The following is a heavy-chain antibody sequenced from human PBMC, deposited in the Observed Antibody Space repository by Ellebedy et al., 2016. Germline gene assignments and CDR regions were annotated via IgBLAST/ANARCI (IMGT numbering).Heavy chain of an antibody. D-gene: IGHD7-27*01. CDR1: GFTFSAFW. CDR3: AKDLPNWANDY. J-gene: IGHJ4*02. V-gene: IGHV3-7*01. CDR2: IKQDGSDK. Sequence: GESLKISCAASGFTFSAFWLTWVRQAPGKVLELVANIKQDGSDKHYVASVKGRFTISRDNANNSLYLQMNSLRADDTGVYYCAKDLPNWANDYWGQGVLVTVSS.